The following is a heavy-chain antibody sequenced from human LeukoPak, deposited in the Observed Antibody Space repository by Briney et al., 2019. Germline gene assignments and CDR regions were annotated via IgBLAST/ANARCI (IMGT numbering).Heavy chain of an antibody. CDR1: GGSISSGDYY. J-gene: IGHJ6*03. CDR3: ARGWRWRGDYYMDV. D-gene: IGHD3-10*01. CDR2: IYYSGST. V-gene: IGHV4-30-4*08. Sequence: KSSETLSLTCTVSGGSISSGDYYWSWIRQPPGKGLEWIGYIYYSGSTYYNPSLKSRVTISVDTSKNQFSLKLSSVTAADTAVYYCARGWRWRGDYYMDVWGKGTTVTVSS.